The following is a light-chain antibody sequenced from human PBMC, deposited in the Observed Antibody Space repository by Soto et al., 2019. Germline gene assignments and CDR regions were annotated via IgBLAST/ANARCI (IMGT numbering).Light chain of an antibody. J-gene: IGKJ5*01. V-gene: IGKV3-11*01. CDR2: DAS. CDR1: QSVSSY. CDR3: QQRSNWIT. Sequence: EIVLTQSPATLSLSPGERATLSCRASQSVSSYLAWYQQKPGQAPRLLIYDASNRATGIPARFSGSGSGTDFTLTSSSLAPEDFAIYYCQQRSNWITFGQGTRLEIE.